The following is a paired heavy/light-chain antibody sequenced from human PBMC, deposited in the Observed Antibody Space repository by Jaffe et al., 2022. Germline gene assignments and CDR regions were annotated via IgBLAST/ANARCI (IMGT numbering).Heavy chain of an antibody. D-gene: IGHD3-10*01. CDR1: GYSISSGYY. V-gene: IGHV4-38-2*01. J-gene: IGHJ5*02. CDR2: IYHSGST. Sequence: QVQLQESGPGLVKPSETLSLTCAVSGYSISSGYYWGWIRQPPGKGLEWIGSIYHSGSTYYNPSLKSRVTISVDTSKNQFSLKLSSVTAADTAVYYCARGPDTMVRGVPANWFDPWGQGTLVTVSS. CDR3: ARGPDTMVRGVPANWFDP.
Light chain of an antibody. J-gene: IGKJ2*01. CDR3: QQYNNWPPFYT. CDR2: GAS. CDR1: QSVSSN. Sequence: EIVMTQSPATLSVSPGERATLSCRASQSVSSNLAWYQQKPGQAPRLLIYGASTRATGIPARFSGSGSGTEFTLTISSLQSEDFAVYYCQQYNNWPPFYTFGQGTKLEIK. V-gene: IGKV3-15*01.